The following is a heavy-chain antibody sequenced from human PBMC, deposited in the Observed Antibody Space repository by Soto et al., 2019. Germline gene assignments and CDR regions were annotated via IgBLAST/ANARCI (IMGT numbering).Heavy chain of an antibody. CDR1: GGTFSSYA. Sequence: ASVKVSCKASGGTFSSYAISWVRQAPGQGLEWMGGIIPIFGTANYAQKFQGRVTITADESTSTAYMELSSLRSEDTAVYYCARGPRAVAGPRYFDYWGQGTLVTVSS. V-gene: IGHV1-69*13. D-gene: IGHD6-19*01. CDR2: IIPIFGTA. J-gene: IGHJ4*02. CDR3: ARGPRAVAGPRYFDY.